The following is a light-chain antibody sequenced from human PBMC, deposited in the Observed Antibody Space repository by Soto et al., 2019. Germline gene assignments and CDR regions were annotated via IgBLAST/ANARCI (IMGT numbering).Light chain of an antibody. CDR2: DAS. J-gene: IGKJ4*01. Sequence: EDVLTQSPATLSLSPGERATLSCRASQYIDIYLAWYQQKPGQAPRLLIYDASKRATDIPARFSGSGSGTDFTLTISSLETEDSALYYCQQRSNWPLLTFGGGTTVEIK. V-gene: IGKV3-11*01. CDR3: QQRSNWPLLT. CDR1: QYIDIY.